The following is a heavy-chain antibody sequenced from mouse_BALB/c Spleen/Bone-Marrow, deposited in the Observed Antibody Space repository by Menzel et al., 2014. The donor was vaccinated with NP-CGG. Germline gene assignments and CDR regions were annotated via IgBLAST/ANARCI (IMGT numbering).Heavy chain of an antibody. J-gene: IGHJ3*01. CDR1: GFNIKDTY. CDR2: IDPANGNT. CDR3: VRGGWLLLFAY. V-gene: IGHV14-3*02. D-gene: IGHD2-3*01. Sequence: EVKLEESGAELVKPGASVKLSCTASGFNIKDTYMHWVKQRSEQGLEWIGGIDPANGNTKYDPKFLGKATITADTSSNTAYLQLSSLTSEDTAVYYCVRGGWLLLFAYWGQGTLVTVSA.